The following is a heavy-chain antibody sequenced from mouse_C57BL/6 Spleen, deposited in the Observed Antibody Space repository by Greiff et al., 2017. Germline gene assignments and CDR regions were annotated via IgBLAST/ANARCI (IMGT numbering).Heavy chain of an antibody. J-gene: IGHJ4*01. CDR3: ASYYYGSSSHYYAMDY. Sequence: QVQLQQPGAELVRPGSSVKLSCKASGYTFTSYWMHWVKQRPIQGLEWIGNIDPSDSATHYNQKFKDKATLTVDKSSSTAYMQLSSLTSEDSAVYYCASYYYGSSSHYYAMDYWGQGTSVTVSS. D-gene: IGHD1-1*01. CDR2: IDPSDSAT. V-gene: IGHV1-52*01. CDR1: GYTFTSYW.